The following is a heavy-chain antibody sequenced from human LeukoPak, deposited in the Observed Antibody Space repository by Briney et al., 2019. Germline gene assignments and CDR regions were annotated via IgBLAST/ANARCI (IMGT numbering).Heavy chain of an antibody. CDR3: ARGKYGGYVIDY. J-gene: IGHJ4*02. CDR1: GFTFSSYA. CDR2: ISGSGDST. D-gene: IGHD5-12*01. Sequence: PGGSLRLSCATSGFTFSSYAMTWVRQAPGKGLEWVSAISGSGDSTYYADSVKGRFTISRDNAKNTVYMQMNSLRAEDTAVYYCARGKYGGYVIDYWGQGTLVTVSS. V-gene: IGHV3-23*01.